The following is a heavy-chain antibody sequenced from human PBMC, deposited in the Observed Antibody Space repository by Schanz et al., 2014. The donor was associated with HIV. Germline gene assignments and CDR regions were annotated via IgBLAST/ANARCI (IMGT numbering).Heavy chain of an antibody. CDR1: GGTFSIYA. CDR3: ARGRFCSGGSCYHDY. Sequence: QVQLVQSGAEVKKPGSSVKVSCKASGGTFSIYAISWVRQAPGQGLEWMGGITHILGTTNYAPKFQGRVTINVDESTSTAYMELSSLRSDDTAVYYCARGRFCSGGSCYHDYWGQGTLVTVSS. D-gene: IGHD2-15*01. V-gene: IGHV1-69*01. CDR2: ITHILGTT. J-gene: IGHJ4*02.